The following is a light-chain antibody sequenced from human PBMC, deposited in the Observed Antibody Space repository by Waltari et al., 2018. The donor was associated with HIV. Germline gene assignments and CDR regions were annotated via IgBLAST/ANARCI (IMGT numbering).Light chain of an antibody. CDR2: GAS. Sequence: DINMTQSPSSLSASVGDRVTITCRATQNIVTYLNWYHQSPGKAPTLLIFGASTLQDGVSSGFSGSGSETEFTLSIAGLQPEDFGTYSCQQTFSPPRTFGPGT. J-gene: IGKJ2*01. CDR1: QNIVTY. V-gene: IGKV1-39*01. CDR3: QQTFSPPRT.